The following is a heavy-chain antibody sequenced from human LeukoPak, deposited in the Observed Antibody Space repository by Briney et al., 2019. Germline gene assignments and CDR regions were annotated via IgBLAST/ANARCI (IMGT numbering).Heavy chain of an antibody. CDR2: IYYSGST. CDR3: ARGHDWNYGGFDY. J-gene: IGHJ4*02. CDR1: GGSFNSYY. V-gene: IGHV4-59*01. Sequence: SETLSLTCTVSGGSFNSYYRSWIRQPPGKGLAWIGYIYYSGSTNYSPSLKSRVTISVDTSKNQFSLKLSSVTAADTAVYYCARGHDWNYGGFDYWGQGTLVTVSS. D-gene: IGHD1-7*01.